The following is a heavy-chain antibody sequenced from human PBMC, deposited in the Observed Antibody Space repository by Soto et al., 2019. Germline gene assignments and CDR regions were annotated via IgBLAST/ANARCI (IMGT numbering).Heavy chain of an antibody. CDR1: GYTFTSYG. J-gene: IGHJ4*02. CDR2: LSAHNGNT. V-gene: IGHV1-18*01. Sequence: QVHLVQSGAEVKKPGASVKVSRKASGYTFTSYGITWVRQAPGQGLEWMGWLSAHNGNTDYAQKLQGRALVTRDTSTSTAYRELRSQRSDDTAVYYGARGRYGDYWGQGALVTVSS. CDR3: ARGRYGDY. D-gene: IGHD1-1*01.